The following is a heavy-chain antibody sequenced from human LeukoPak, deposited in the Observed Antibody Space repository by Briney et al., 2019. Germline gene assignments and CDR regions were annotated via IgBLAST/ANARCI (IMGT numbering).Heavy chain of an antibody. CDR3: ARALVVTANGGY. V-gene: IGHV1-2*02. J-gene: IGHJ4*02. D-gene: IGHD2-21*02. Sequence: GASVKVSCKASGYTFTGYYMHWVRQAPGQGLEWMGWINPNSGGTNYAQKFQGRVTMTRETSISTAYMELSRLRSDDTAVYYCARALVVTANGGYWGQGTLVTVSS. CDR2: INPNSGGT. CDR1: GYTFTGYY.